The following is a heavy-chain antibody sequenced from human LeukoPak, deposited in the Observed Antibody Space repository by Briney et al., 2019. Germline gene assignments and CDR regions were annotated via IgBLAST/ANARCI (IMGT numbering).Heavy chain of an antibody. V-gene: IGHV1-69*05. CDR2: IIPIFDTA. Sequence: ASVKVSCKASGGTFSSYAISWVRQAPGQGLEWMGGIIPIFDTANYAQKFQGRVTITTDESTSTAYMELSSLRSEDTAVYYCASGPSGYCTNGVCYYFDYWGQGTLVTVSS. CDR3: ASGPSGYCTNGVCYYFDY. CDR1: GGTFSSYA. D-gene: IGHD2-8*01. J-gene: IGHJ4*02.